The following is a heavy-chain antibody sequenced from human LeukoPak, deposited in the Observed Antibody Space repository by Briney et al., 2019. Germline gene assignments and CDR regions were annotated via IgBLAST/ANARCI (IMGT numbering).Heavy chain of an antibody. CDR2: INHSGST. V-gene: IGHV4-34*01. CDR3: ARGYHAVVAAYNWFDP. J-gene: IGHJ5*02. D-gene: IGHD2-15*01. CDR1: GGSFSGYY. Sequence: PSETLSLTCAVYGGSFSGYYWSWIRQPPGKGLEWIGEINHSGSTNYNPSLKSRVTISVDTSKNQFSLKLSSVTAADTAVYYCARGYHAVVAAYNWFDPWGQGTLVTVSS.